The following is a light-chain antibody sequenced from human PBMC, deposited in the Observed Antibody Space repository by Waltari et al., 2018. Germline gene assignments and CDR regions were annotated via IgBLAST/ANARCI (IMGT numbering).Light chain of an antibody. J-gene: IGLJ2*01. V-gene: IGLV2-11*01. CDR3: CSYAGSYGGSYSVV. CDR2: DVD. CDR1: SSDVGSYNY. Sequence: QSALTQPRSVSGSPGQSVTFSCPGTSSDVGSYNYVSCYQPNPGKAPKLMVYDVDKRPSGVPDRFSGSKSGNTASLTISGLQAEDEADYYCCSYAGSYGGSYSVVFGGGTKVTVL.